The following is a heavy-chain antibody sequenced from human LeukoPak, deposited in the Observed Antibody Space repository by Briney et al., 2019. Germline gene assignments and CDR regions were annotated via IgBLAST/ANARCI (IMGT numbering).Heavy chain of an antibody. Sequence: GGSLRLSCAASGFTFSSYAMSWVRQAPGKGLEWVSAISGSGCSTYYADSVKGRFTISRDNSKNTLYLQMNSLRAEDTAVYYCAKIGGRRFLEWLLYGYFDYWGQGTLVTVSS. D-gene: IGHD3-3*01. J-gene: IGHJ4*02. CDR1: GFTFSSYA. V-gene: IGHV3-23*01. CDR3: AKIGGRRFLEWLLYGYFDY. CDR2: ISGSGCST.